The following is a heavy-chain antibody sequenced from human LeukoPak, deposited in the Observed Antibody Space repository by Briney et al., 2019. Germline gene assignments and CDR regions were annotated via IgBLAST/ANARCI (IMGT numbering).Heavy chain of an antibody. CDR3: ARDSGGSYYRGLWFDP. CDR2: IYTSGTT. Sequence: SETLSLTRTVSVGSLTSYYWSWIWQPAGKGLEWIGHIYTSGTTNYNPPLKSRVTMSTDTSKNQFSLKLSSVPAADTAIYYCARDSGGSYYRGLWFDPWNQGTLVTVSS. CDR1: VGSLTSYY. V-gene: IGHV4-4*07. J-gene: IGHJ5*02. D-gene: IGHD1-26*01.